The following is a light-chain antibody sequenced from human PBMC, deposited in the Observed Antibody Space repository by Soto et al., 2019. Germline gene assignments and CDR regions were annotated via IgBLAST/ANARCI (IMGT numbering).Light chain of an antibody. CDR2: GNS. CDR3: QSYDSSLSGWV. Sequence: QSVLTQPPSVSGAPGQRVTISCTGSSSNIGAGYHVHWYQQLPGTAPKLLIYGNSNRPSGVPDRFSGSKSDTSASLAITGLQAEDEADYYCQSYDSSLSGWVFGGGTKVTVL. CDR1: SSNIGAGYH. V-gene: IGLV1-40*01. J-gene: IGLJ3*02.